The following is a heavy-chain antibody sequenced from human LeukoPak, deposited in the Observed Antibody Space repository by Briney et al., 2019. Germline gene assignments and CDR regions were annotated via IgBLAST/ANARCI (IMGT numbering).Heavy chain of an antibody. J-gene: IGHJ3*02. CDR1: GFTFSSYW. D-gene: IGHD2/OR15-2a*01. CDR3: ARKGTFSGLDAFDI. V-gene: IGHV3-7*03. CDR2: IKQDGSEK. Sequence: GGSLRLSCAASGFTFSSYWMSWVRQAPGKGLEWVANIKQDGSEKYYVDSVKGRFTISRDNAKNSLYLQMNSLRAEDTALYYCARKGTFSGLDAFDIWGQGTMVTVSS.